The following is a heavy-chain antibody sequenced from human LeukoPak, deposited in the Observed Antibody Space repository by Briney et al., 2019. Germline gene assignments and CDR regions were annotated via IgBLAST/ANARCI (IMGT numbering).Heavy chain of an antibody. CDR2: GYHGGST. CDR3: ARDPVSAFDI. Sequence: PSETLSLTCTVSGGSISSYYWSWIRQPPGKGLEWIGHGYHGGSTNYNPSLKSRVTISVDMSKNQFSLNLSSVTAADTAVYYCARDPVSAFDIWGQGTMVTVSS. J-gene: IGHJ3*02. V-gene: IGHV4-59*01. CDR1: GGSISSYY.